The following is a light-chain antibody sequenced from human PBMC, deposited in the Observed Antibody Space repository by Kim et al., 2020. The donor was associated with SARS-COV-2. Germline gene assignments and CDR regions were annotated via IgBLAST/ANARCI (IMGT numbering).Light chain of an antibody. CDR2: GAS. J-gene: IGKJ4*01. V-gene: IGKV3-20*01. CDR1: QSVSSSY. CDR3: QQYGSSPFT. Sequence: SPGASTTLSCSASQSVSSSYLAWYQQRPGQAPRLLIYGASSRATGIPYRFSGSGSGTDFTLTISRLEPEDFAVYYCQQYGSSPFTFGGGTKVDIK.